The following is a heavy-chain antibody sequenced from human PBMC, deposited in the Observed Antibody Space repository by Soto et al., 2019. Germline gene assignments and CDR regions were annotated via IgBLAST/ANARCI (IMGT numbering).Heavy chain of an antibody. V-gene: IGHV1-3*05. CDR2: INAGNGNT. D-gene: IGHD6-19*01. CDR3: ARFPSYSSGWTDDY. Sequence: QVQLVQSGAEEKKPGASVKVSCKASGYTFTSYAMHWVRQAPGQRLEWMGWINAGNGNTKYSQKFQGRVTITRDTSASTAYMELSSLRSEDTALYYCARFPSYSSGWTDDYWGQGTLVTVSS. CDR1: GYTFTSYA. J-gene: IGHJ4*02.